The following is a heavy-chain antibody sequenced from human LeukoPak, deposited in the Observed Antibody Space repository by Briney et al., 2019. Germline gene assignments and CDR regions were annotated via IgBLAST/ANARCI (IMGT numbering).Heavy chain of an antibody. CDR3: AKDQTAMVPNWFDP. V-gene: IGHV3-23*01. CDR1: GFSFSNYG. Sequence: GGSLRLSCAASGFSFSNYGMNWVRQAPGKGLEWVSGIIGSGAMTYYADSVKGRFTISRDNSKNTLYLQMNSLRAEDTAVYYCAKDQTAMVPNWFDPWGQGTLVTVSS. D-gene: IGHD5-18*01. CDR2: IIGSGAMT. J-gene: IGHJ5*02.